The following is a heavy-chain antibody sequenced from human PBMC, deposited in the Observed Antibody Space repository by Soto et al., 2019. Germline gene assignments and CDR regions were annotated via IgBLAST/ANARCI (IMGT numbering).Heavy chain of an antibody. V-gene: IGHV2-5*01. CDR1: GFSPSTSGMG. CDR2: IYWNDDK. J-gene: IGHJ4*02. Sequence: QITLKESGPTLVKPTQTLTVTCTFSGFSPSTSGMGVGWIRQPPGKALQWFALIYWNDDKYYSPSRKSRLTITKDPPKNQVFLTMTNMGPVDAGTYYCAHTWYSSSSIYFDYWGQGTLGTVSS. D-gene: IGHD6-6*01. CDR3: AHTWYSSSSIYFDY.